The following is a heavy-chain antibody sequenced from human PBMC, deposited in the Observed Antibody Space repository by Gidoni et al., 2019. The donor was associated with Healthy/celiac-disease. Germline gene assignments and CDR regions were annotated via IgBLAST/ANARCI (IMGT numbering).Heavy chain of an antibody. CDR2: IKEDGRER. Sequence: MSWVRQAPGKGLEWVANIKEDGRERFFVDSVKGRFTISRDNAKSSLYLQMNSLRAEDTAVYYCARGSAYGNYGPDYWGQGTLVTVSS. CDR3: ARGSAYGNYGPDY. V-gene: IGHV3-7*01. D-gene: IGHD4-17*01. J-gene: IGHJ4*02.